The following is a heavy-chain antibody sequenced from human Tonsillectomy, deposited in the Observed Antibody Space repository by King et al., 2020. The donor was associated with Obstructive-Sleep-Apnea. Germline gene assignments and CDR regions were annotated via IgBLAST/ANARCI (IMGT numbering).Heavy chain of an antibody. J-gene: IGHJ4*02. CDR1: GFTFDDYA. CDR3: AKDRTAGPDLYYFDY. Sequence: VQLVESGGGLVQPGRSLRLSCAASGFTFDDYAMHWVRQAPGKGLEWVSGISWNSGSIGYADSVKGRFTISRDNAKNSLYLQMNSLRAEDTALYYCAKDRTAGPDLYYFDYWGQGTLVTVSS. V-gene: IGHV3-9*01. D-gene: IGHD6-13*01. CDR2: ISWNSGSI.